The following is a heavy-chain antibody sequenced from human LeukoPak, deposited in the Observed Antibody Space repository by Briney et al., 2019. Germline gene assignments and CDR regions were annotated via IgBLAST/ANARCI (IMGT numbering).Heavy chain of an antibody. CDR1: GYTVIGYY. Sequence: SCKASGYTVIGYYMHWVRQAPGKGLEWVAVVSNGGMTKYYVDSVKGRFTISRDNSKNTVYLQMNSPRPEDTAVYFCVKDSGVAAAGSIDPWGQGNLVTVSS. CDR3: VKDSGVAAAGSIDP. D-gene: IGHD6-13*01. V-gene: IGHV3-30*18. J-gene: IGHJ5*02. CDR2: VSNGGMTK.